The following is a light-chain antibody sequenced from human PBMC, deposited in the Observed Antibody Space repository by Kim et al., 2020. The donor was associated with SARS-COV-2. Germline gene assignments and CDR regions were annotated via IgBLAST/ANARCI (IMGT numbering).Light chain of an antibody. CDR3: ISFTTSGTWV. Sequence: GQSITISCTGTSSDVGGYDYVSWFQQHPGRVPKVMIYDVTKRPSGVSKRFSGSKSGNTASLTISGLQAEDEADYYCISFTTSGTWVFGGGTKLTVL. CDR1: SSDVGGYDY. CDR2: DVT. V-gene: IGLV2-14*03. J-gene: IGLJ3*02.